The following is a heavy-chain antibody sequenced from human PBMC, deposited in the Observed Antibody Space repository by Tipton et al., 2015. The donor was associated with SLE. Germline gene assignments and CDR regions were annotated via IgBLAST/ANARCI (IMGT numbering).Heavy chain of an antibody. CDR3: ARRTSSGSTHH. CDR2: IYYSGST. D-gene: IGHD6-19*01. V-gene: IGHV4-39*07. CDR1: GAPIASSTYY. Sequence: TLSLTCTVSGAPIASSTYYWGWIRQPPGKGPEWIGSIYYSGSTYYNPSLKSRVTISVDTSKNQFSLKVRSVTAADTALYYCARRTSSGSTHHWGQGTLVTVSS. J-gene: IGHJ5*02.